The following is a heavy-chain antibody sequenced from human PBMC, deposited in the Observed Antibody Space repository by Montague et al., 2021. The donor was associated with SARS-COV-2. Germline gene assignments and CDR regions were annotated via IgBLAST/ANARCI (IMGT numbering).Heavy chain of an antibody. D-gene: IGHD3-9*01. J-gene: IGHJ6*02. Sequence: PALGKPTQTLTLTCTFSGFSLRTSGMCVSWIRQPPGKALEWLARLDWDDDTYYSTSLKTRLTISQDTSKNQVVLTMTNMDPVDTATYYCARTHYDILPGYYYDMDVWGQGTTVTVSS. CDR1: GFSLRTSGMC. CDR2: LDWDDDT. V-gene: IGHV2-70*11. CDR3: ARTHYDILPGYYYDMDV.